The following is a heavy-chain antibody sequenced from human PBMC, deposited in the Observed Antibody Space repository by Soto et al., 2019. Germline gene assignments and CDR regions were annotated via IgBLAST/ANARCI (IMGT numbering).Heavy chain of an antibody. V-gene: IGHV3-23*01. D-gene: IGHD3-22*01. CDR1: GFTFSSYA. Sequence: GGSLRLSCAASGFTFSSYAMSWVRQAPGKGLEWVSAISGSGGSTYYADSVKGRFTISRDNSKNTLYLQMNSLRAEDTAVFYCAKVSIYYYGSSEKAYFDYWGQGTLVTVSS. CDR3: AKVSIYYYGSSEKAYFDY. J-gene: IGHJ4*02. CDR2: ISGSGGST.